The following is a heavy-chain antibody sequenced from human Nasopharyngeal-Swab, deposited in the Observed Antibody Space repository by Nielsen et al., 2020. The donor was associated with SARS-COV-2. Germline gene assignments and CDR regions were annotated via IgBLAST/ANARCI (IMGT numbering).Heavy chain of an antibody. CDR2: IVPAPGLP. CDR1: GDTFTNSA. V-gene: IGHV1-69*10. J-gene: IGHJ4*02. CDR3: AREGEYGAYDAPDY. Sequence: SVKVSCKTSGDTFTNSAINWVRQAPGQGLEWMGGIVPAPGLPNYAQKFRGRVTISADRSTTTSYLELSSLRSEDTAIYYCAREGEYGAYDAPDYWGQGTLVTVSS. D-gene: IGHD5-12*01.